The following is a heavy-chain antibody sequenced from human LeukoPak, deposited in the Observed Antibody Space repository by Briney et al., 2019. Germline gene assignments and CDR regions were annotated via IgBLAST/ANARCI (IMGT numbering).Heavy chain of an antibody. CDR1: GYTFTSYD. CDR3: ARSIVGVRKGNDY. CDR2: MNPNSGHT. V-gene: IGHV1-8*01. Sequence: ASVKVSCKASGYTFTSYDIIWVRQASGQGLEWMGWMNPNSGHTGYAQKFQGRVTMTRTTSISTAYMELTSLTSEDSAVYSCARSIVGVRKGNDYWGQGTLVTVSS. D-gene: IGHD1-26*01. J-gene: IGHJ4*02.